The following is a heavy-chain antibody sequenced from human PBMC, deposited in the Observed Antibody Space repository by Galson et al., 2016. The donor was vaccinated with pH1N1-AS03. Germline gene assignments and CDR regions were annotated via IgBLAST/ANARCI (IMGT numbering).Heavy chain of an antibody. V-gene: IGHV1-8*01. D-gene: IGHD4-23*01. J-gene: IGHJ4*02. CDR1: GYTFTNYD. Sequence: SVKVSCKASGYTFTNYDINWVRQATGQGLEWMGWMNPNSGNTAYAQRLQGRVTMTRNTSITTAYMELSSLRAEDTAVYYCARPYGGGYWGQGTRVTVSS. CDR3: ARPYGGGY. CDR2: MNPNSGNT.